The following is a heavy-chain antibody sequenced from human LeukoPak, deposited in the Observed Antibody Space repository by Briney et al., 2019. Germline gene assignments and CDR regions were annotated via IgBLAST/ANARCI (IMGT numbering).Heavy chain of an antibody. V-gene: IGHV3-7*01. CDR3: ARDSAGNDY. J-gene: IGHJ4*02. D-gene: IGHD6-13*01. CDR2: IKQDGSEE. Sequence: GGSLRLSCAASGFTFSTYWMSWVRQAPGKGLEWVANIKQDGSEEYYVDSVKGRFTISRDNAKNSLYLQMNSLRAEDTAMYYCARDSAGNDYWGQGTLVTVSS. CDR1: GFTFSTYW.